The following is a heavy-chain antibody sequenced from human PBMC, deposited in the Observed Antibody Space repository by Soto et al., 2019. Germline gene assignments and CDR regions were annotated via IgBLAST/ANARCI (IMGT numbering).Heavy chain of an antibody. CDR2: INAGNGNT. CDR3: ARDGPYCSGGSCYSGAWFDP. Sequence: ASVKVSCKASGYTFTSYAMHWVRQAPGQRLEWMGWINAGNGNTKYSQKFQGRVTITRDTSASTAYMELSSLRSEDTAVYHCARDGPYCSGGSCYSGAWFDPWGQGTLVTVSS. CDR1: GYTFTSYA. J-gene: IGHJ5*02. D-gene: IGHD2-15*01. V-gene: IGHV1-3*01.